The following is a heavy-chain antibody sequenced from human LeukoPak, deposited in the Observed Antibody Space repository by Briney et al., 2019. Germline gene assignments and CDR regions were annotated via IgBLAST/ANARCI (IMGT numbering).Heavy chain of an antibody. V-gene: IGHV3-23*01. CDR3: ARVLGVAGTYDS. CDR2: ISSGGGST. CDR1: GFTFSSYS. Sequence: GGSLRLSCAGSGFTFSSYSMNWVRQAPGKGLEWVSAISSGGGSTYYADSVKGRFTISRDNSKNTLCLQMNSLRVEDTAIYYCARVLGVAGTYDSWGQGTLVTVSS. D-gene: IGHD6-19*01. J-gene: IGHJ4*02.